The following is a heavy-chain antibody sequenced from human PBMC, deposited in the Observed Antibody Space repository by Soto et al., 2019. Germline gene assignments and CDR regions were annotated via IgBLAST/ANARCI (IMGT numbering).Heavy chain of an antibody. Sequence: ASGPTLVNPTQTLTLTCTFSGFSLSTSGVGVGWIRQPPGKALKWLALIYWDDDKRYSPSLKSRLTITKDTSKNQVVLTMTNMDPVDTATYYCAHRPPFWSCRGHYYDSSGYCAFDPWGQGTLVTVSS. J-gene: IGHJ5*02. CDR2: IYWDDDK. V-gene: IGHV2-5*02. CDR3: AHRPPFWSCRGHYYDSSGYCAFDP. D-gene: IGHD3-22*01. CDR1: GFSLSTSGVG.